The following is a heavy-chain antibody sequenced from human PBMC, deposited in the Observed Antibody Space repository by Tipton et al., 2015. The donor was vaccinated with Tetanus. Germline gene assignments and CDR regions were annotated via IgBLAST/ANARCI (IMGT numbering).Heavy chain of an antibody. J-gene: IGHJ4*02. V-gene: IGHV3-48*02. D-gene: IGHD2-2*01. CDR3: SRVERLGYCRSINCYLDY. CDR1: GLSLSRDT. CDR2: ISVSGATI. Sequence: SLRLSCAASGLSLSRDTMNWVRQAPGKGLEWISYISVSGATIFYADSVKGRFTISRDNSKFSLYLQMNSLRDEDTAVYYCSRVERLGYCRSINCYLDYGGQGTQVTVSS.